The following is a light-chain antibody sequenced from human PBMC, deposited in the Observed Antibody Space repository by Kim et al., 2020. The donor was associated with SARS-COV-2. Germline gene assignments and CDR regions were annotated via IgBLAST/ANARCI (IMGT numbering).Light chain of an antibody. CDR3: QVWDSSSVV. Sequence: VAPGKTARITCGGNNIGSKSVHWYQQKPGQAPVLVIYYDSDRPSGIPERFSGSNSGNTATLTISRVEAGDEADYYCQVWDSSSVVFSGGTKLTVL. V-gene: IGLV3-21*04. CDR1: NIGSKS. J-gene: IGLJ2*01. CDR2: YDS.